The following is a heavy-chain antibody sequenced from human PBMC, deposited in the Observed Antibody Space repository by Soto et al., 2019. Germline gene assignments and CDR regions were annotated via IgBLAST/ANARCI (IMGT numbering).Heavy chain of an antibody. CDR3: AKGIAVAGTDGGDY. Sequence: GSLSLSVAASGLNFSSYAMSWVRQAPGKGLEWVSAISGSGGSKYYADSVKGRFTISRDNSKNTLYLQMNSLRAEDTAVYYSAKGIAVAGTDGGDYWGQGTLVTVSS. D-gene: IGHD6-19*01. CDR2: ISGSGGSK. J-gene: IGHJ4*02. CDR1: GLNFSSYA. V-gene: IGHV3-23*01.